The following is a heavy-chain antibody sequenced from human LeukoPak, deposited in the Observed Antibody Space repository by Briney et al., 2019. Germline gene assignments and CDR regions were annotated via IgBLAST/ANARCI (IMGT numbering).Heavy chain of an antibody. CDR3: ARPVFSSTTDY. Sequence: GGSLRLSCAASGFTFSSYEMNWVRQAPGKGLEWVSYISSSGSTICYADSVKGRFTISRDNAKNSLYLQMNSLRAEDTAVYYCARPVFSSTTDYWGQGTLVTVSS. CDR2: ISSSGSTI. D-gene: IGHD6-13*01. V-gene: IGHV3-48*03. J-gene: IGHJ4*02. CDR1: GFTFSSYE.